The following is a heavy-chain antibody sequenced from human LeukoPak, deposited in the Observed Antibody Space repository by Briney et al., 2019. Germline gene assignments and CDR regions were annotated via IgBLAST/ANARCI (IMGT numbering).Heavy chain of an antibody. J-gene: IGHJ4*02. CDR3: ARAPRLVVPAAMVY. D-gene: IGHD2-2*01. V-gene: IGHV1-18*01. Sequence: GASVNVSCKASGYTFTSYGISWVRQAPGQGLEWMGWISAYNGNTNYAQKLQGRVTMTTDTSTSTAYMELRSLRSDDTAVYYCARAPRLVVPAAMVYWGQGTLVTVSS. CDR2: ISAYNGNT. CDR1: GYTFTSYG.